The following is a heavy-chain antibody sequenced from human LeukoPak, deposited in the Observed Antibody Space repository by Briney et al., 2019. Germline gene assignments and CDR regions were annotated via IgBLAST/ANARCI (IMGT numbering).Heavy chain of an antibody. Sequence: PGGSLRLSCAASGFTFSSYWMSWVRQAPGKGLEWVANIKQDGSEKYYVDSVKGRFTISRDNAKNSLYLQMNSLRAEDTAVYYCARLGWFGDLRGYFDYWGQGTLVTVSS. CDR1: GFTFSSYW. J-gene: IGHJ4*02. CDR3: ARLGWFGDLRGYFDY. CDR2: IKQDGSEK. V-gene: IGHV3-7*01. D-gene: IGHD3-10*01.